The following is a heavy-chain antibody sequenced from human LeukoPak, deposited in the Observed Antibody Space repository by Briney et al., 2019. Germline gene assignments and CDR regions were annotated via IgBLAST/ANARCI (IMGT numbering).Heavy chain of an antibody. CDR1: GFTFSNAW. Sequence: GGSLRLSCAASGFTFSNAWMSWVRQAPGKGLEWVSTIYTGGNTYYAASVKGRFTISRDFSKNTVFLHMNSLRAEDTAMYYCARVRYSSGYSSENWFDPWGQGTLVTVSS. V-gene: IGHV3-53*01. CDR2: IYTGGNT. D-gene: IGHD3-22*01. J-gene: IGHJ5*02. CDR3: ARVRYSSGYSSENWFDP.